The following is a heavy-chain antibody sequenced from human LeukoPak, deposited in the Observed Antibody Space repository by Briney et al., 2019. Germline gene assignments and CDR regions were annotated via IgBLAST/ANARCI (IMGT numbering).Heavy chain of an antibody. CDR1: GGSFSGYY. CDR3: ARGRYCTSTSCYTVWSVNYYYYMDV. CDR2: INHSGST. J-gene: IGHJ6*03. Sequence: PSETLPLTCAVYGGSFSGYYWSWIRQPPGKGLEWIGEINHSGSTNYNPSLKSRVTISVDTSKNQFSLKLSSVTAADTAVYYCARGRYCTSTSCYTVWSVNYYYYMDVWGKGTTVTVSS. D-gene: IGHD2-2*02. V-gene: IGHV4-34*01.